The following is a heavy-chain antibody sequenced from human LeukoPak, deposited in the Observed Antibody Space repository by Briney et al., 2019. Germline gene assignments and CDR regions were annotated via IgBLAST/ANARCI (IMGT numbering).Heavy chain of an antibody. CDR2: MYYTGRT. CDR3: ARQGGSYIWFDP. CDR1: GSSISSSTYY. V-gene: IGHV4-39*01. J-gene: IGHJ5*02. Sequence: PSETLSLTCTVSGSSISSSTYYWGWIRQPPGKGLEWIGSMYYTGRTYYNPSLKSRVTISVDTSKNQFSLRLRSVTAADTAVYYCARQGGSYIWFDPWGQGTLVTVSS. D-gene: IGHD1-26*01.